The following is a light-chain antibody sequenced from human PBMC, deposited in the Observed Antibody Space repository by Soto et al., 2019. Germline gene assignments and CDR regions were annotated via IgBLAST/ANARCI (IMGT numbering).Light chain of an antibody. V-gene: IGKV3-15*01. Sequence: EIVMTQSPATLSVSPGERPTLSCRASQSVSSNLAWYQQKPGQPPRLLIYGASTRATGIPARFSGSGSGTEFTLTISSLQSEDFAVYYCQQYNNWPPTFGGGTKVEIK. CDR2: GAS. CDR3: QQYNNWPPT. J-gene: IGKJ4*01. CDR1: QSVSSN.